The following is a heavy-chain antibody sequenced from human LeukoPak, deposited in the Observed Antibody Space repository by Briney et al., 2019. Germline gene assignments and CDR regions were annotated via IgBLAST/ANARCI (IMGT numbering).Heavy chain of an antibody. CDR1: GYTFTNYD. V-gene: IGHV1-18*01. CDR2: ITPYNGNT. Sequence: GASVKVSCRTSGYTFTNYDITWIRQAPGQGLEWMGYITPYNGNTNYAQKLQGRLTMTTDTSTSTAYLELRSLRSDDTAVYYCARGDCSSTSCPPSYWGQGTLVTVSS. D-gene: IGHD2-2*01. CDR3: ARGDCSSTSCPPSY. J-gene: IGHJ4*02.